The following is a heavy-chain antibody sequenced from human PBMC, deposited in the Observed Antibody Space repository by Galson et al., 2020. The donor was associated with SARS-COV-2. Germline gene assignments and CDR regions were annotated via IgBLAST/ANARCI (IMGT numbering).Heavy chain of an antibody. V-gene: IGHV3-33*01. CDR3: ATQITMVDAFDI. D-gene: IGHD3-10*01. Sequence: SCAASGFTFSSYGMHWVRQAPGKGLEWVAVIWYDGSNKYYADSVKGRFTISRDNSKNTLYLQMNSLRAEDTAVYYCATQITMVDAFDIWGQGTMVTVSS. CDR1: GFTFSSYG. J-gene: IGHJ3*02. CDR2: IWYDGSNK.